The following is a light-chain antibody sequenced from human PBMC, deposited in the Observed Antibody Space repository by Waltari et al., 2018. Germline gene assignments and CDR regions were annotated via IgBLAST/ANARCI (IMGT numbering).Light chain of an antibody. CDR3: QQYHKWPPGG. J-gene: IGKJ4*01. CDR1: QRVNTN. V-gene: IGKV3-15*01. CDR2: AAS. Sequence: VVTQSPATLSVSPGTPVTLSCRASQRVNTNLAWYQQKPGQAPRILIFAASTRAPGIPSRFGGSGSGTEFTLTITSLQFEDVGVYFCQQYHKWPPGGFGGGTKVEIE.